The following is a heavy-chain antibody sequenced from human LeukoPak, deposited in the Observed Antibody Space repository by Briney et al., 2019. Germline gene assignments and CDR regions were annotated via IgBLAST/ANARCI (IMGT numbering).Heavy chain of an antibody. V-gene: IGHV3-23*01. CDR2: ISGSGGNT. J-gene: IGHJ4*02. CDR1: GFTSSSYW. CDR3: AREYSSSWYYFDY. Sequence: GGSLRLSCAASGFTSSSYWMSWVRQAPGKGLEWVSAISGSGGNTYYADSVKGRFTISRDNSKSTLYLQMGSLRAEDMAVYYCAREYSSSWYYFDYWGQGTLVTVSS. D-gene: IGHD6-13*01.